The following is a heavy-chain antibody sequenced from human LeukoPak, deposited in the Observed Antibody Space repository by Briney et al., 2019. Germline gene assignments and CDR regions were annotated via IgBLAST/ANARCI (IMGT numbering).Heavy chain of an antibody. J-gene: IGHJ4*02. D-gene: IGHD3-9*01. CDR3: AREGGLYDILTGYPYYFDY. V-gene: IGHV3-21*01. Sequence: KPGGSLRLSCAASGFTFSSYSMNWVRQAPGKGLEWVSSISSSSSYIYYADSVKGRFTISRDNAKNSLYLQMNSLRAEDTAVYYCAREGGLYDILTGYPYYFDYWGQGTLGTVSS. CDR1: GFTFSSYS. CDR2: ISSSSSYI.